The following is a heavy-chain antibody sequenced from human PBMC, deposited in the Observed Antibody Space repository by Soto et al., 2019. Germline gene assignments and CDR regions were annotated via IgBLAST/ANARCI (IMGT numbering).Heavy chain of an antibody. CDR3: AKDPAMGVAVAGTYSYYYSYGMDV. CDR1: GFTFSSYA. CDR2: ISGSGGST. D-gene: IGHD6-19*01. Sequence: PGGSLRLSCAASGFTFSSYAMSWVRQAPGKGLEWVSAISGSGGSTYYADSVKGRFTISRDNSKNTLYLQMNSLRAEDTAVYYCAKDPAMGVAVAGTYSYYYSYGMDVWAQGTTVTVSS. J-gene: IGHJ6*02. V-gene: IGHV3-23*01.